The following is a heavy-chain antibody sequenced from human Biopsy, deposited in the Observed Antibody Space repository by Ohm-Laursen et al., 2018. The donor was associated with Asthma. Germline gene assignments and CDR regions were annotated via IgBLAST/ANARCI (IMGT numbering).Heavy chain of an antibody. CDR2: MNPNSGNT. V-gene: IGHV1-8*01. CDR1: RYTFTSYD. Sequence: ASVKVSCKASRYTFTSYDINWVRQATGQGLEWMGWMNPNSGNTGYPQNFQGRVTMTRGTSISTAYMELSSLRSEDTAVYYCTRWSLRVRDTPNDYWGQGTLVTVSS. D-gene: IGHD3-16*01. CDR3: TRWSLRVRDTPNDY. J-gene: IGHJ4*02.